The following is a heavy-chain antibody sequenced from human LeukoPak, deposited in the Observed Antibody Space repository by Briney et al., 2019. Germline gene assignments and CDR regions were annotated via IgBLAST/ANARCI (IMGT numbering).Heavy chain of an antibody. Sequence: GESLQISCQGSGYSFTDYWIAWVRQMPGKGLEWMGRIDPSDSYTKYSPSFQGHVTISGDESISTAYLQWSSLKASDTAMYYCARHFLGELPDMDVWGQGTTVTVSS. CDR3: ARHFLGELPDMDV. CDR2: IDPSDSYT. J-gene: IGHJ6*02. V-gene: IGHV5-10-1*01. D-gene: IGHD1-26*01. CDR1: GYSFTDYW.